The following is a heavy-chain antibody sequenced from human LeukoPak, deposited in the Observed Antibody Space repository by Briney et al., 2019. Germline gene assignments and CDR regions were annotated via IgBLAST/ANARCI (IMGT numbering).Heavy chain of an antibody. V-gene: IGHV1-2*02. CDR1: VYTFTGYF. Sequence: ASVKVSCKASVYTFTGYFMHWVRQAPGQGLEWMGWINPNSGGTNFAQKFQGRVTITADESTSTAYMELGSLRSEDTAVYYCARPLRAIFGEGDYYYYMDVWGKGTTVTVSS. J-gene: IGHJ6*03. D-gene: IGHD3-3*01. CDR2: INPNSGGT. CDR3: ARPLRAIFGEGDYYYYMDV.